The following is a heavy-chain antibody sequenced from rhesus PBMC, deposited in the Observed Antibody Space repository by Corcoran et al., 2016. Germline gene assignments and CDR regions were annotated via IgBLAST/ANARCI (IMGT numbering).Heavy chain of an antibody. J-gene: IGHJ1*01. D-gene: IGHD1-44*02. CDR1: GGSISSSY. CDR3: AREGGF. CDR2: IYGSGSST. V-gene: IGHV4-169*02. Sequence: QLQLQESGPGLVKPSETLSVTCAVSGGSISSSYWSWIRQAPGKGLEWIGYIYGSGSSTNYNPSVKSRVTLSVDTSKNQLSLKLSSVTTADTAVYYCAREGGFWGQGALVTVSS.